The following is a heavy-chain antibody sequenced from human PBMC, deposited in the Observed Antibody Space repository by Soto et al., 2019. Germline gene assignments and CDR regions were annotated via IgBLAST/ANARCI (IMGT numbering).Heavy chain of an antibody. CDR1: GYTFTRYD. CDR3: ARTDGDLDY. J-gene: IGHJ4*01. D-gene: IGHD4-17*01. Sequence: QVQLVHSGAEVKKPGASVKVSCKTSGYTFTRYDINWVRQATGQGLEWMGWMNPKSGYTGSAQRFQGRITMTRDTSISTAHMELSSLRSEDTAMYYCARTDGDLDYWGQGTLVTVSS. V-gene: IGHV1-8*01. CDR2: MNPKSGYT.